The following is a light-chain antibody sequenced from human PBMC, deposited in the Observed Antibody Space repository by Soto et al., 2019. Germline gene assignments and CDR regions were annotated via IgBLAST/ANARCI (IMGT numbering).Light chain of an antibody. CDR3: SSYTSSSLYV. Sequence: QSVLTQPASVSGSPGQSITISCTGTSSEVGGYNYVSWYQQHPGKAPKLMIYDVSNRPSGVSNRFSGSKSGNTASLTISGLQAEDEADYYCSSYTSSSLYVFGTGTKVTVL. CDR1: SSEVGGYNY. V-gene: IGLV2-14*01. CDR2: DVS. J-gene: IGLJ1*01.